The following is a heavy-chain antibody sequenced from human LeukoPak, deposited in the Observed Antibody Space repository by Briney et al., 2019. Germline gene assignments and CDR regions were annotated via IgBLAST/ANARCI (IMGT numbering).Heavy chain of an antibody. Sequence: SETLSLTCTVSGGSISSYYWSWIRQPPGKGLEWIGEINHSGSTNYNPSLKSRVTISVDTSKNQFSLKLSSVTAADTAVYYCARGFRQQLVLSNWFDPWGQGTLVTVSS. J-gene: IGHJ5*02. CDR1: GGSISSYY. D-gene: IGHD6-13*01. CDR2: INHSGST. CDR3: ARGFRQQLVLSNWFDP. V-gene: IGHV4-34*01.